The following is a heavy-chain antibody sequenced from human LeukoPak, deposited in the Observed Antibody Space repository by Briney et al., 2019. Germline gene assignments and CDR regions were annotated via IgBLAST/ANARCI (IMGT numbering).Heavy chain of an antibody. Sequence: GSLRLSCAASGFTFSSYAMSWVRQAPGKGLEWVSAISGSGGSTYYADSVKGRFTISRDNSKNTLYLQMNSLRAEDTAVYYCAKDRYDSSGYLPYYYYYMDVWGKGTTVTVSS. D-gene: IGHD3-22*01. J-gene: IGHJ6*03. V-gene: IGHV3-23*01. CDR1: GFTFSSYA. CDR2: ISGSGGST. CDR3: AKDRYDSSGYLPYYYYYMDV.